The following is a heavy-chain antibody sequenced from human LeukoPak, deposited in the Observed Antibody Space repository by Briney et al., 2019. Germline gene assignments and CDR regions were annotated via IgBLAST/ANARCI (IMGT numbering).Heavy chain of an antibody. CDR1: GFTFSSYA. J-gene: IGHJ3*02. D-gene: IGHD3-22*01. CDR3: AKDGLTMIAHDAFDI. Sequence: PGGSLRLSCAASGFTFSSYAMSWVRQAPGKVLEWVSAISGSGGSAYYADSVKGRFTISRDNSKNTLYLQMNSQRAEDTAVYYCAKDGLTMIAHDAFDIWGQGTMVTVSS. CDR2: ISGSGGSA. V-gene: IGHV3-23*01.